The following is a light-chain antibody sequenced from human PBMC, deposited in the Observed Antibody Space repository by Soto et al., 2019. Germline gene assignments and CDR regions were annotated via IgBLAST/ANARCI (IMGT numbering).Light chain of an antibody. Sequence: DIQITHSPSTLSASVGERVTITCRSSQSVSNWLAWYQQKPGKAPKLLIYDVSSLESGVPSRFSGSGSGTEFILTISSLQPDDFATYYCQQYDSYSWTLDQGTKVDIK. CDR2: DVS. CDR1: QSVSNW. V-gene: IGKV1-5*01. CDR3: QQYDSYSWT. J-gene: IGKJ1*01.